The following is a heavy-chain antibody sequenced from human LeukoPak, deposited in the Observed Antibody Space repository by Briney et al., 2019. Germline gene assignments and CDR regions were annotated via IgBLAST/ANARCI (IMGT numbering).Heavy chain of an antibody. CDR3: ARGEGSSSSGSTELSDFDY. J-gene: IGHJ4*02. CDR2: IYHSGST. D-gene: IGHD6-6*01. Sequence: SGTLSLTCAVSGGSISSSNWWSWVRQPPGKGLEWIGEIYHSGSTNYNPSLKSRVTISVDKSKNQFSLKLSSVTAADTAVYYCARGEGSSSSGSTELSDFDYWGQGTLVTVSS. CDR1: GGSISSSNW. V-gene: IGHV4-4*02.